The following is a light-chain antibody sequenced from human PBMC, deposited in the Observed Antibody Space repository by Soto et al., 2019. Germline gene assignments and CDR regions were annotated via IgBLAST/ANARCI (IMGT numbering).Light chain of an antibody. CDR2: DAS. J-gene: IGKJ4*01. Sequence: IQMTQSPTSLSASVGDRVTITCQASQDTGKYLNWFQQKPGKAPKLLIYDASNLETGVPARFSGSGSGTDCTFTISSLQPEDIATYFCEQYDTLPLTFGGGTKVEIK. CDR3: EQYDTLPLT. V-gene: IGKV1-33*01. CDR1: QDTGKY.